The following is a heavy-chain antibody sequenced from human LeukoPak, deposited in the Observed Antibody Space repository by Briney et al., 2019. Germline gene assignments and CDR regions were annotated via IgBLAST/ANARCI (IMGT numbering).Heavy chain of an antibody. CDR2: ISGSSSYI. D-gene: IGHD3-10*01. J-gene: IGHJ6*02. CDR3: ARGYGSGSYYNIGYYGMDV. V-gene: IGHV3-21*01. Sequence: AGGSLRLSCAASGFTFSSYSMNWVRQAPGKGLEWVSFISGSSSYIYYADSVKDRFTISRDNAKNSLYQQINSLRAEDTAVYYCARGYGSGSYYNIGYYGMDVWGQGTTVTVSS. CDR1: GFTFSSYS.